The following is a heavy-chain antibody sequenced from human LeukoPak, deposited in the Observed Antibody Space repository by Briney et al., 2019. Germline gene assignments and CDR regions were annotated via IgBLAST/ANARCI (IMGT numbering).Heavy chain of an antibody. D-gene: IGHD3-22*01. V-gene: IGHV3-30-3*01. Sequence: PGGSLRLSCAASGFTFNSFVMHWVRLAPGKGLEWVALVPSLAGSNKQYAESVQGRFTISRDNSKNTLYLEMNSLRLEDTAIYYCAREGDSSGHAGAFDMWGQGTMVTVSS. CDR1: GFTFNSFV. J-gene: IGHJ3*02. CDR3: AREGDSSGHAGAFDM. CDR2: VPSLAGSNK.